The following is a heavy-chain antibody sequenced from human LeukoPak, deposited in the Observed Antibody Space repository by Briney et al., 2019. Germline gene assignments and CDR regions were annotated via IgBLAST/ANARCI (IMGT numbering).Heavy chain of an antibody. CDR2: IYYSGST. V-gene: IGHV4-59*12. J-gene: IGHJ4*02. CDR1: GGSISSYY. CDR3: ASNGGDRAIDY. D-gene: IGHD2-21*02. Sequence: PSETLSLTCTVSGGSISSYYWSWIRQPPGKGLEWIGYIYYSGSTNYNPSLKSRVTISVDTSKNQSSLKLSSVTAADTAVYYCASNGGDRAIDYWGQGTLVTVSS.